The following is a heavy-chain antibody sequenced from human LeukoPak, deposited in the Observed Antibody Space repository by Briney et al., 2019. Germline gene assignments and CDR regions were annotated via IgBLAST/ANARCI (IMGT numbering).Heavy chain of an antibody. V-gene: IGHV5-51*01. CDR2: IYPGDSDT. D-gene: IGHD3-10*01. CDR3: ARLAYYGSGRAPYYYYYMDV. Sequence: GESLKISCKGSGYSFTSYWIGWVRQMPGKGLEWMGIIYPGDSDTRYSPSFQGQVTISADKSISTAYLQWSSLKASDTAMYYCARLAYYGSGRAPYYYYYMDVWGKGTTVTVSS. CDR1: GYSFTSYW. J-gene: IGHJ6*03.